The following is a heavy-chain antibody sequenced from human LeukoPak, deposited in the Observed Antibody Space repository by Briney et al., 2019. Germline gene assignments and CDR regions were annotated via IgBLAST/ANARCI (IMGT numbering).Heavy chain of an antibody. Sequence: GRSLRLSCAASGFTFSSYAMHWVRQAPGKGLEWVAVISYDGSNKYYADSVKGRFTISRDNAKNSLYLQMNSLRAEDTAVYYCAREGLGLTISSYYFDYWGQGTLVTVSS. CDR2: ISYDGSNK. CDR1: GFTFSSYA. D-gene: IGHD3-3*01. J-gene: IGHJ4*02. V-gene: IGHV3-30*04. CDR3: AREGLGLTISSYYFDY.